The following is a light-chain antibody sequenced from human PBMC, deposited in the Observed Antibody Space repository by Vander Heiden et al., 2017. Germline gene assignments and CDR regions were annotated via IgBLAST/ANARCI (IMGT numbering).Light chain of an antibody. J-gene: IGLJ1*01. V-gene: IGLV2-18*02. CDR3: NSYTTSNTYV. CDR2: EVN. CDR1: SIDVRSSNR. Sequence: QSALTQPPSVSGSPGQWVTISCTGPSIDVRSSNRVSWYQQPPGTAPKVIIYEVNNRPSGVPDRFSASQSGNTASLTISGLQAEDEADYYCNSYTTSNTYVFGTGTKVTVL.